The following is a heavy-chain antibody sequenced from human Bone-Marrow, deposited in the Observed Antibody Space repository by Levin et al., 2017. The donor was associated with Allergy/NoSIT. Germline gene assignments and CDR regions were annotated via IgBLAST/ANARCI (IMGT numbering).Heavy chain of an antibody. V-gene: IGHV3-30*18. CDR1: GFTFSTYG. Sequence: GGSLRLSCAASGFTFSTYGMHWVRQAPGKGLEWVALIPNDGSNEYYADSVKGRFIISRDNSKNAFYLQMNNLRVEDTAVYYCAKAGRGDAHEAFDYWGLGTLVTVSS. J-gene: IGHJ4*02. CDR3: AKAGRGDAHEAFDY. CDR2: IPNDGSNE. D-gene: IGHD2-21*01.